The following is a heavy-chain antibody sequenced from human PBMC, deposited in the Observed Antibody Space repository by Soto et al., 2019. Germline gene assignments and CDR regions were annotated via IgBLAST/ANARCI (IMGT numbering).Heavy chain of an antibody. J-gene: IGHJ4*02. V-gene: IGHV1-18*01. CDR1: GFTFTSYG. CDR3: ARVGVLVPAAMGFDY. D-gene: IGHD2-2*01. Sequence: ASVKVSCKASGFTFTSYGISWVRQAPGQGLEWMGWISAYNGNTNYAQKLQGRVTMTTDTSTSTAYMELRSLRSDDTAVYYCARVGVLVPAAMGFDYWDQGTLVTVSS. CDR2: ISAYNGNT.